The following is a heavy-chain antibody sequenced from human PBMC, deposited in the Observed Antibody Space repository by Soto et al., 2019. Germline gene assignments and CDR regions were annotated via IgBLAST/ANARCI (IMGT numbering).Heavy chain of an antibody. J-gene: IGHJ4*02. Sequence: QVQLVQSGAEVKKPESSVKVSCKAPGGTFSTYAISWVRQAPGQGLEWRGGIIPMFGTANYAQRFQDRVTLTADESTNTVYMALSSLRSEDTAVYFCASGIQLWLRRINNGYSGWGEGTLVTVSS. D-gene: IGHD5-18*01. V-gene: IGHV1-69*12. CDR3: ASGIQLWLRRINNGYSG. CDR1: GGTFSTYA. CDR2: IIPMFGTA.